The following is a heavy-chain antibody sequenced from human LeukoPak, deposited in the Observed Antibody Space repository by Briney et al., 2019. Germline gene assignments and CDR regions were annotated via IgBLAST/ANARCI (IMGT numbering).Heavy chain of an antibody. J-gene: IGHJ4*02. CDR3: ARVISSGWERFDY. CDR1: VDSLSSNSAT. V-gene: IGHV6-1*01. D-gene: IGHD6-19*01. CDR2: TYYRSKWYY. Sequence: SQTLSLTCALSVDSLSSNSATWNWVRQSPSRGLEWLGRTYYRSKWYYDYAVSVKSRITINSDTSKNQFSLQLNSVTPEDTAVYYCARVISSGWERFDYWGQGTLVTVSS.